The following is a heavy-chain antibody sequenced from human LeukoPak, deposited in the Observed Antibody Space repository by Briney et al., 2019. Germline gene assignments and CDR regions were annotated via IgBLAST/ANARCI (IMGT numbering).Heavy chain of an antibody. CDR3: ATTRIYYYYMDV. D-gene: IGHD1/OR15-1a*01. V-gene: IGHV3-7*01. CDR2: IRQDGSEK. Sequence: GGSLRLSCAASGFTFSNSWMSWVRQAPGKGLEWVANIRQDGSEKYYVDSVKGRFTVSRDNAKNSLYLQMNTLRAEDTAVYYCATTRIYYYYMDVWGKGTTVTISS. J-gene: IGHJ6*03. CDR1: GFTFSNSW.